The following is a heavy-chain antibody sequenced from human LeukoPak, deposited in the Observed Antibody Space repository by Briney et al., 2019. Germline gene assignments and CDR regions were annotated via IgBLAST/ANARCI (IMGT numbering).Heavy chain of an antibody. D-gene: IGHD6-19*01. Sequence: SSETLSLTCAVYGGSFSGYYWSWIRQPPGKGLEWIGEINHSGSTNYNPSLKSRVTISVDTSKNQFSLKLSSVTAADTAVYYCAKSSGWQVRDSYYFDYWGQGTLVTVSS. V-gene: IGHV4-34*01. J-gene: IGHJ4*02. CDR1: GGSFSGYY. CDR3: AKSSGWQVRDSYYFDY. CDR2: INHSGST.